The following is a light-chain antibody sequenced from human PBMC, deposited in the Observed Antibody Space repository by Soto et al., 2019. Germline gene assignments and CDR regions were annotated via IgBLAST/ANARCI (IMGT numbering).Light chain of an antibody. V-gene: IGKV3-11*01. CDR3: QQRSNWPRVFT. CDR2: DAS. CDR1: QSVSSY. J-gene: IGKJ3*01. Sequence: EIVLTQPPATLSLSPGERATLSCRASQSVSSYLAWYQQKPGQAPRLLIYDASNRATGIPARFSGSGSGTDFTLTISSLEPEDFAVYYCQQRSNWPRVFTFGPGTKVDIK.